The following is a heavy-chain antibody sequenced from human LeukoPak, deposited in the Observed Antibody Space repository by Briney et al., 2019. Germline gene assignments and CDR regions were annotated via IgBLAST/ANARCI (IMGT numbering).Heavy chain of an antibody. V-gene: IGHV4-34*01. J-gene: IGHJ6*03. Sequence: PSETLSLTCAVYGGSFSGYYWSWIRQPPGKGLEWIGEINHSGSTNYNPSLKSRVTISVDTSKNQFSLKLSSVTAADTAVYYCARVASIANYYYYYMDVWGKGTTVTVSS. CDR3: ARVASIANYYYYYMDV. D-gene: IGHD6-6*01. CDR1: GGSFSGYY. CDR2: INHSGST.